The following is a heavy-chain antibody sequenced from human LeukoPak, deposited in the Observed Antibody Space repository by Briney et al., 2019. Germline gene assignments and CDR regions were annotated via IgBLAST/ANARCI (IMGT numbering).Heavy chain of an antibody. J-gene: IGHJ3*02. D-gene: IGHD5-18*01. CDR3: ARDLQLWDAFDI. CDR1: GFTFSSYS. V-gene: IGHV3-21*01. CDR2: ISSSSSYI. Sequence: GGSLRLSCAASGFTFSSYSMNWVRQAPGKGLEWVSSISSSSSYIYYADSVKGRFTISRDNAKNSLYLQMNSLRAEDMAVYYCARDLQLWDAFDIWGQGTMVTVSS.